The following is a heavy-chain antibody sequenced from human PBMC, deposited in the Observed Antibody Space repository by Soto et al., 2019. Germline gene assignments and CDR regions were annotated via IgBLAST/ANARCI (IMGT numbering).Heavy chain of an antibody. J-gene: IGHJ4*02. V-gene: IGHV3-23*01. CDR1: GFNFNKYA. Sequence: EVQLLESGGDLVRPGESLRLSCAASGFNFNKYAMSWVRQAPGEGLEWVSGISCCGGTASYADSVKGRFTIARDDYKNTLFLHMNSLRVEDTAEYYCAKADGEQWLLPHVENWGRGTLVTVS. D-gene: IGHD6-19*01. CDR3: AKADGEQWLLPHVEN. CDR2: ISCCGGTA.